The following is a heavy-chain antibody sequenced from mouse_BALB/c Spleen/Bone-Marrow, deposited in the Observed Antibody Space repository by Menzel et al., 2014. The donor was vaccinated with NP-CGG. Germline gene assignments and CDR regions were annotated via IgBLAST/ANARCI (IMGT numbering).Heavy chain of an antibody. D-gene: IGHD1-1*01. V-gene: IGHV14-3*02. Sequence: EVQLQQSGTDLVKPGASIRLSCTDSGFNIKDTYMHWVRQRPEQGLEWIGRIDPANGDTKYDTKFQGKATITADTSSNTANLLLSSLTSEDTAVYYCAVYYYGRSSFAYWVQGPLVTASA. CDR3: AVYYYGRSSFAY. CDR2: IDPANGDT. J-gene: IGHJ3*01. CDR1: GFNIKDTY.